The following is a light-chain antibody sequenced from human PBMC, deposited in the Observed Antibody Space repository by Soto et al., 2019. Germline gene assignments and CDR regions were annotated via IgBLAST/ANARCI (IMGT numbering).Light chain of an antibody. V-gene: IGKV3-11*01. CDR1: QSVSSY. CDR3: QQRSNWPPT. Sequence: ESVLTQAAAALSLSPGERATLSCRASQSVSSYLAWYQQKPGQAPRLLIYDASNRATGIPARFSGSGSGTDFTLTISSLEPEDFAVYYCQQRSNWPPTFGQGTRLEI. J-gene: IGKJ5*01. CDR2: DAS.